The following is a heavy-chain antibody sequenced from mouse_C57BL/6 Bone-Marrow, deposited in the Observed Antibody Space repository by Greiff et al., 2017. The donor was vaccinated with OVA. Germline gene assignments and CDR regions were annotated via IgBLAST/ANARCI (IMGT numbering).Heavy chain of an antibody. D-gene: IGHD2-3*01. CDR1: GYTFTSYG. CDR2: IYPRSGNT. Sequence: QVQLQQSGAELARPGASVKLSCKASGYTFTSYGISWVKQRTGQGLEWIGEIYPRSGNTSYNEKFKGKATLTADKSSSTAYMELRSLTSEDSAVYFCARGWRDFDYWGQGTTLTVSS. V-gene: IGHV1-81*01. J-gene: IGHJ2*01. CDR3: ARGWRDFDY.